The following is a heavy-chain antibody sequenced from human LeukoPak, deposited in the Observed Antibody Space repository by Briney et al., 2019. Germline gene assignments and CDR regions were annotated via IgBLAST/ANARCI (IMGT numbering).Heavy chain of an antibody. CDR1: GYSFPIYW. D-gene: IGHD6-6*01. V-gene: IGHV5-51*01. J-gene: IGHJ4*02. Sequence: GESLKISCKGSGYSFPIYWIAWVRQMPGKGLEWMGFIYPGDSNTRYSPSFQGQITISADKSITTAYLQWSSLKASDTAIYYCARHVAVESTSSHLDSWGQGTLVTVSS. CDR2: IYPGDSNT. CDR3: ARHVAVESTSSHLDS.